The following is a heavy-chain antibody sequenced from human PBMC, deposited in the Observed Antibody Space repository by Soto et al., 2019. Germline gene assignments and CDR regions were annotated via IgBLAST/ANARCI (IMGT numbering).Heavy chain of an antibody. D-gene: IGHD4-17*01. J-gene: IGHJ6*02. V-gene: IGHV4-39*01. CDR1: GGSISSRSNY. CDR2: IYYTGST. Sequence: SETLSLTCTVSGGSISSRSNYWGWIRQPPGKGLEWIGSIYYTGSTYYNPSLKSRVTISVDTSKNQFSLKLSSVTAADTAVYYCARLGTVTTIDSYYYGMDVWGQGTTVTVSS. CDR3: ARLGTVTTIDSYYYGMDV.